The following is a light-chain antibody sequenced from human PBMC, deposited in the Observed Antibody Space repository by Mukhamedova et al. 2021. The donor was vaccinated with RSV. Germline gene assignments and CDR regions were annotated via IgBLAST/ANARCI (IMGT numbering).Light chain of an antibody. CDR1: QSLSSNR. Sequence: GERATLSCRASQSLSSNRLAWYRQKPGQAPRLLIYGASARATGIPDRFSGSGSGTDFTLTISRLEPEDFAVYYCQQYDSSPYTFGQ. J-gene: IGKJ2*01. CDR3: QQYDSSPYT. CDR2: GAS. V-gene: IGKV3-20*01.